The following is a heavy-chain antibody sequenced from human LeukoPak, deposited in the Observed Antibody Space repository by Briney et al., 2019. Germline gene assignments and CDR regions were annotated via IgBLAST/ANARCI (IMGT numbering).Heavy chain of an antibody. V-gene: IGHV4-34*08. CDR3: AKRLSQRSTMVRGDRLTFRGVYDC. Sequence: PSETLSLTCADSGGNFRGYYWSWIRQPPGKGLEWIGEINHSGSTNYNPSLKSRVTISVDTSKNQFSLKLSSVTAADTAVYYCAKRLSQRSTMVRGDRLTFRGVYDCWGQGTLVTVSS. CDR1: GGNFRGYY. D-gene: IGHD3-10*01. CDR2: INHSGST. J-gene: IGHJ4*02.